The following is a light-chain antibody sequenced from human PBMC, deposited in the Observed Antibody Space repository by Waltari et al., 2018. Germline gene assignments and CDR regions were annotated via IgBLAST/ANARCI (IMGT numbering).Light chain of an antibody. CDR3: MQALQTPLFT. CDR1: QSLLHSNGYNY. CDR2: LGS. Sequence: DIVMTQSPLSLPVTPGEPASISCRSSQSLLHSNGYNYLDWYLQKPGQSPSLLIYLGSNRASGVPDRFSGSGSGTDFTLKISRVEAEDVGVYYCMQALQTPLFTFGPGTKVDIK. J-gene: IGKJ3*01. V-gene: IGKV2-28*01.